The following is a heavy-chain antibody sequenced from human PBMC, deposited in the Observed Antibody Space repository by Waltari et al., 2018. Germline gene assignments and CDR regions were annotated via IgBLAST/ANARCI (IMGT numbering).Heavy chain of an antibody. CDR3: AREDNWNLDV. V-gene: IGHV3-74*01. Sequence: EVQLVESGGGLVQPGGSLRLSCAAPGFTFSANWMHWVRQAPGEGLVWVSRINGDGSSTNYADSVKGRFTISRDNTKNTMYLQMDSLRAEDTAVYFCAREDNWNLDVWGKGTTVTVSS. CDR1: GFTFSANW. CDR2: INGDGSST. D-gene: IGHD1-1*01. J-gene: IGHJ6*03.